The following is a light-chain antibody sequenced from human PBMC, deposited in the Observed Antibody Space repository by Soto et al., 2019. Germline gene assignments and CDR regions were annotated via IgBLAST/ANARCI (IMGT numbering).Light chain of an antibody. Sequence: DIVMTQSPAILSVSLGERATLSCLAIQSISDNLAWYQQRSGQAPRLLIYGASTRATGVPARFSGSGSGTEFTLTISSLQSDGFAIYYWQQYKSWPPLTFGGGTKVE. V-gene: IGKV3-15*01. CDR3: QQYKSWPPLT. J-gene: IGKJ4*01. CDR1: QSISDN. CDR2: GAS.